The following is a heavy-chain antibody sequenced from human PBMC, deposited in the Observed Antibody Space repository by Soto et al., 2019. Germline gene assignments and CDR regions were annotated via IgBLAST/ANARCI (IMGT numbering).Heavy chain of an antibody. Sequence: ASVKVSCNASGYTFTNYYMHWVRQAPGQGLEWMGVIHYSGATPTYAQKFQGRVTMARDTSTSTVYVELSSLTSEDTAVYYCARVGQDVATMGSFDYSGQGTLVTFSS. V-gene: IGHV1-46*01. J-gene: IGHJ4*02. CDR1: GYTFTNYY. D-gene: IGHD1-26*01. CDR3: ARVGQDVATMGSFDY. CDR2: IHYSGATP.